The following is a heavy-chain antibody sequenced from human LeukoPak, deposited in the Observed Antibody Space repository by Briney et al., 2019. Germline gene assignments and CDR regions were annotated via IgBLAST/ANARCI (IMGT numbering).Heavy chain of an antibody. J-gene: IGHJ4*02. CDR1: GGSISSYY. CDR2: IYYSGST. V-gene: IGHV4-59*01. D-gene: IGHD5-18*01. Sequence: PSDTLSLTCTVSGGSISSYYWSWIRQPPGKGLEWIGYIYYSGSTNYNPSLKSRVTISVDTSKNQFSLKLSSVTAADTAVYYCAREERGYSYGRFDYWGQGTLVTVSS. CDR3: AREERGYSYGRFDY.